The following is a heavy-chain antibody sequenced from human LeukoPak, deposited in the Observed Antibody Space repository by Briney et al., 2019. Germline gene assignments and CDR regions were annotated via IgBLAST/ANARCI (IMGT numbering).Heavy chain of an antibody. CDR1: GFIFSSYS. CDR2: ISSSSYI. D-gene: IGHD6-13*01. Sequence: GGPLRLSCAASGFIFSSYSMNWGRQAPGRGLEWVSSISSSSYIYYAESVKGRFTISRDNAKNSPYLQMNSLRAEETAVYYCARDGAIAAAGNWFDAWGQGTLVTVSS. V-gene: IGHV3-21*01. CDR3: ARDGAIAAAGNWFDA. J-gene: IGHJ5*02.